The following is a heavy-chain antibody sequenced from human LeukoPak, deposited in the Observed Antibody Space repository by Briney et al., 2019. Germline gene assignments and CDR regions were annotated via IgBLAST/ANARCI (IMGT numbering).Heavy chain of an antibody. D-gene: IGHD3-3*01. Sequence: SVKVSCKASGYTFTGYYMNWVRQAPGQGLEWMGRIIPILGIANYAQKFQGRVTITADKSTSTAYMELSSLRSEDTAVYYCARDPGDGYDFWSGTPYYFDYWGQGTLVTVSS. J-gene: IGHJ4*02. V-gene: IGHV1-69*04. CDR1: GYTFTGYY. CDR3: ARDPGDGYDFWSGTPYYFDY. CDR2: IIPILGIA.